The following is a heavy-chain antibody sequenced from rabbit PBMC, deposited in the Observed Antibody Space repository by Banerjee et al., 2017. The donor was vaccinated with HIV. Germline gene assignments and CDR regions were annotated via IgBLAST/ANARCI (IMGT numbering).Heavy chain of an antibody. Sequence: QEQLEESGGDLAKPGASLTLTCTASGFSFSSSYYMCWVRQAPGKGLEWIGYIDPVFGSTYYASWAKGRFTISKTSSTTVTLQMTSLTAADTATYFCAGDPWSGWNLWGPGTLVTVS. CDR1: GFSFSSSYY. CDR2: IDPVFGST. CDR3: AGDPWSGWNL. D-gene: IGHD4-1*01. J-gene: IGHJ4*01. V-gene: IGHV1S45*01.